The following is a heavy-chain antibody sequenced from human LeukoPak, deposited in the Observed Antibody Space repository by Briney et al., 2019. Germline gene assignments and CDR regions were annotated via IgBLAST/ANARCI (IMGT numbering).Heavy chain of an antibody. CDR3: AIRHYYDSSGSSFNDY. CDR2: IYSGGST. J-gene: IGHJ4*02. V-gene: IGHV3-66*01. CDR1: GFTFSSYS. Sequence: GGSLRLSCAASGFTFSSYSMNWVRQAPGKGLEWVSVIYSGGSTYYADSVKGRFTISRDNSKNTLYLQMNSLRAEDTAVYYCAIRHYYDSSGSSFNDYWGQGTLVTVSS. D-gene: IGHD3-22*01.